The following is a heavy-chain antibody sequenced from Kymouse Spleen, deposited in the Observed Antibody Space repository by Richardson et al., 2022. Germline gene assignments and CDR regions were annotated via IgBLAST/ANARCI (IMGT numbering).Heavy chain of an antibody. CDR1: GFTFSNAW. J-gene: IGHJ2*01. CDR2: IKSKTDGGTT. D-gene: IGHD1-7*01. Sequence: EVQLVESGGGLVKPGGSLRLSCAASGFTFSNAWMSWVRQAPGKGLEWVGRIKSKTDGGTTDYAAPVKGRFTISRDDSKNTLYLQMNSLKTEDTAVYYCTTEAAGTSDWYFDLWGRGTLVTVSS. CDR3: TTEAAGTSDWYFDL. V-gene: IGHV3-15*01.